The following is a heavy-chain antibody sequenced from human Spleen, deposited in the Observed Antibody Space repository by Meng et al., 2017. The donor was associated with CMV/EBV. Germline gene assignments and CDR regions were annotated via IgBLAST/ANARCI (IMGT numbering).Heavy chain of an antibody. V-gene: IGHV3-30*04. J-gene: IGHJ3*02. Sequence: GESLKISWSASGFTFSKYTIHWVRQTPGKGLEFLTVVSYDGSSKYYADSVKGRFTITRDNSKDTVYLYLDSLRPDDTAVYYCVRDCSGGGCHSTHHAYDMWGQGTMVTVSS. CDR1: GFTFSKYT. D-gene: IGHD2-15*01. CDR3: VRDCSGGGCHSTHHAYDM. CDR2: VSYDGSSK.